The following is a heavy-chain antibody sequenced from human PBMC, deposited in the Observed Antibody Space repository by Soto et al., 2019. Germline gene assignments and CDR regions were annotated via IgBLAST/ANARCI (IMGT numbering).Heavy chain of an antibody. J-gene: IGHJ4*02. CDR3: AKEGTTEYYFDY. CDR2: ISWNSGSI. V-gene: IGHV3-9*01. CDR1: GFTFDDYA. Sequence: GGSLRLSCAASGFTFDDYAMHWVRQAPGKGLEWVSGISWNSGSIGYADSVKGRFTISRDNAKNSLYLQMNSLRAEDTALYYCAKEGTTEYYFDYWGQGTLVTVSS. D-gene: IGHD2-2*01.